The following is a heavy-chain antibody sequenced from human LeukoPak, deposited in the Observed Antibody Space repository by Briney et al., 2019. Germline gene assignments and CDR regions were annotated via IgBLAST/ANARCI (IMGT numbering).Heavy chain of an antibody. CDR1: GFTFTTSD. V-gene: IGHV3-21*01. D-gene: IGHD6-19*01. Sequence: PGGSLRLSCVASGFTFTTSDFNWIRQAPGKGLEWVSSISSTSSLIWYADSLKGRFTISRDNAKNSLYLQMDSLRAEDTAVYYCARYNSGWNDYWGQGTLVTVSS. CDR2: ISSTSSLI. CDR3: ARYNSGWNDY. J-gene: IGHJ4*02.